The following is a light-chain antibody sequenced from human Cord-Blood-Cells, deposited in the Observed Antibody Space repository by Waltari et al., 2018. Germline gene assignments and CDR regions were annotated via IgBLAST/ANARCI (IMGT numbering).Light chain of an antibody. CDR3: QQYGSAPLT. CDR2: GAS. CDR1: QSVSSSY. J-gene: IGKJ4*01. V-gene: IGKV3-20*01. Sequence: ESVLTLSLGTLPWSLEERATPSCRASQSVSSSYLAWYQQKPGQAPRLLIYGASSRATGIPDRFSGSGSGTDFTLTISRLEPEDFAVYYCQQYGSAPLTFGGGTKVELK.